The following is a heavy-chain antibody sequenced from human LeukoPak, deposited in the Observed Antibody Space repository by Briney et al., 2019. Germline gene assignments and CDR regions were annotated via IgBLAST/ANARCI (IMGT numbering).Heavy chain of an antibody. CDR3: ARGAYNWNFGYYYYYMDV. D-gene: IGHD1-7*01. Sequence: ASVKVSCKASGYTFTIYYIHWVRQAPGQGLEWMGWISAYNGNTNYAQKLQGRVTMTTDTSTSTAYMELRSLRSEDTAVYYCARGAYNWNFGYYYYYMDVWGKGTTVTVSS. CDR2: ISAYNGNT. J-gene: IGHJ6*03. V-gene: IGHV1-18*04. CDR1: GYTFTIYY.